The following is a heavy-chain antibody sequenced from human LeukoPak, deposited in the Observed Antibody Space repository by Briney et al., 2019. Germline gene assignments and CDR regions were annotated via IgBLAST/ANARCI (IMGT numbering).Heavy chain of an antibody. V-gene: IGHV3-21*01. J-gene: IGHJ4*02. CDR2: ISSSSSYI. CDR1: GFTFSSYS. Sequence: GGSLRLSCAASGFTFSSYSMNWVRQAPGKGREWVSSISSSSSYIYYADSVKGRFTISRDNAKNSLYLQMNSLRAEDTAVYYCARDYCSSTSCYPFDYWGQGTLVTVSS. CDR3: ARDYCSSTSCYPFDY. D-gene: IGHD2-2*01.